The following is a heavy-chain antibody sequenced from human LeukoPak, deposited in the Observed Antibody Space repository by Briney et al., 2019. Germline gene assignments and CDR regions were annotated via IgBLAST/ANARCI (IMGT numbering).Heavy chain of an antibody. V-gene: IGHV1-18*01. CDR3: AREPGLARSTFFDY. D-gene: IGHD3-16*01. CDR1: GGTFSSYA. J-gene: IGHJ4*02. CDR2: ISAFNGNT. Sequence: ASVNVSCKASGGTFSSYAISWVRQAPGQGLEWMGWISAFNGNTNYAQKFRGRVTMTTEASTSTAYMELRSLRSDDTALYYCAREPGLARSTFFDYWGQGTLVTVST.